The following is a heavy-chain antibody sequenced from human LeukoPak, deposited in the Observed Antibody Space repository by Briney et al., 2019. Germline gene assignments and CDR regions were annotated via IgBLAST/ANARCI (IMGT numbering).Heavy chain of an antibody. D-gene: IGHD1-26*01. V-gene: IGHV4-59*08. CDR3: AAGGHGIGYHFDY. CDR2: IRYSGST. J-gene: IGHJ4*02. Sequence: SETLSLTCTVSGGSISSYYWSWIRQPPGKGLEWIGYIRYSGSTNYNPSLKSRVTISVDTSKNQFSLNLSSVTAADTAVYYCAAGGHGIGYHFDYWGQGTLVTVSS. CDR1: GGSISSYY.